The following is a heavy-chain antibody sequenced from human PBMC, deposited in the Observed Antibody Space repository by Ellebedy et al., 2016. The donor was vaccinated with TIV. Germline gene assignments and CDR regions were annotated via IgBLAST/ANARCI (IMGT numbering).Heavy chain of an antibody. D-gene: IGHD2-15*01. CDR2: ITDDGSTT. CDR3: AKGVSRYCSGTDCYWGDY. CDR1: GLRFDDYV. V-gene: IGHV3-74*03. J-gene: IGHJ4*02. Sequence: GESLKISXAVSGLRFDDYVMAWVRRAPGKGLVWVSHITDDGSTTTYTDSVKGRFTVSRDNAKNTLYLQMNSLRAEDSAMYYCAKGVSRYCSGTDCYWGDYWGQGVLVTVFS.